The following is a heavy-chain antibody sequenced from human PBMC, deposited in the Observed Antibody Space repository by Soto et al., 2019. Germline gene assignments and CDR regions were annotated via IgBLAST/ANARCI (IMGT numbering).Heavy chain of an antibody. D-gene: IGHD2-15*01. Sequence: QVQLQESGPGLVKPSETLSLTCTVSGGSITSYYWNWIRQPPGKGLEWIGYIYSSGSTNYNPSLRDRVSMSLDTSKNQVSLNVTSVTAADTAVYYCAATPRYWGQGRLVTVSS. V-gene: IGHV4-59*01. CDR3: AATPRY. CDR1: GGSITSYY. J-gene: IGHJ4*02. CDR2: IYSSGST.